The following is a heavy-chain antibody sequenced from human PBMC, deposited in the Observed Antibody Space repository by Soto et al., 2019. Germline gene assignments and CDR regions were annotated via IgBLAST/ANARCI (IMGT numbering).Heavy chain of an antibody. Sequence: SETLSLTCAVSGYSISSGYYWGWIRQPPGKGLEWIGSIYHSGSTYYNPSLKSRVTISVDTSKNQFSLKLSSVTAADTAVYYCARDLRYSSSWYYFDYWGQGTLVTVSS. J-gene: IGHJ4*02. D-gene: IGHD6-13*01. V-gene: IGHV4-38-2*02. CDR3: ARDLRYSSSWYYFDY. CDR2: IYHSGST. CDR1: GYSISSGYY.